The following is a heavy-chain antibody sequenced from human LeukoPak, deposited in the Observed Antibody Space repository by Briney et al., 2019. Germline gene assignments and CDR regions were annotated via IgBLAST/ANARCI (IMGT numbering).Heavy chain of an antibody. V-gene: IGHV1-69*05. CDR3: ARSDSYFWSGYYWRINWFDP. Sequence: SVKVSCKASGGTFSSDAISWVRQAPGQGLEWMGGIIPIFGTANYAQKFQGRVTITTDESTSTAYMELSSLRSEDTAVYYCARSDSYFWSGYYWRINWFDPWGQGTLVTVSS. J-gene: IGHJ5*02. D-gene: IGHD3-3*01. CDR1: GGTFSSDA. CDR2: IIPIFGTA.